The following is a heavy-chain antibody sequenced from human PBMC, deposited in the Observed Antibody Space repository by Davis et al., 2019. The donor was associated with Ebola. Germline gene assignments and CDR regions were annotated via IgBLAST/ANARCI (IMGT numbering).Heavy chain of an antibody. D-gene: IGHD5-24*01. CDR3: ARGDGYNYFDY. V-gene: IGHV3-53*01. J-gene: IGHJ4*02. Sequence: GESLKISCAASGFTVSSNYMSWVRQAPGKGLEWVSVIYSGGSTYYADSVRGRFTISRDNSKNTLFLQMNSLRAEDTAVYYCARGDGYNYFDYWGQGTLVTVSS. CDR2: IYSGGST. CDR1: GFTVSSNY.